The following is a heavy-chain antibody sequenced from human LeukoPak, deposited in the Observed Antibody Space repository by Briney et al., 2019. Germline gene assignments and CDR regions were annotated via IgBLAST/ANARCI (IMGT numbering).Heavy chain of an antibody. D-gene: IGHD3-10*01. CDR3: ARHPELYFFDY. CDR1: GASISSYY. Sequence: SETLSLTCTVSGASISSYYWSWIRQPPGKGLEWIGYSSYSGSTNYNPSLKSRVTISADTSKNQVSLTLSSVTAADTAVYYCARHPELYFFDYWGQGTLVTVSS. CDR2: SSYSGST. V-gene: IGHV4-59*08. J-gene: IGHJ4*02.